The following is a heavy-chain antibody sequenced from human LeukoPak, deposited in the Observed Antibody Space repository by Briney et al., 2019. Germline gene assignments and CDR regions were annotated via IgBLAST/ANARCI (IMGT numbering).Heavy chain of an antibody. Sequence: GAAVKVSLKASGYTFTNYGIRWVRLRPAQGLERMGGISDYNGNTNYGHKFQGRVTMTTDTSTSTAYMELRSLRSDDTAVYYCTRVRTTVRRFDPWGQGTLVTVSS. D-gene: IGHD4-11*01. CDR2: ISDYNGNT. CDR3: TRVRTTVRRFDP. CDR1: GYTFTNYG. J-gene: IGHJ5*02. V-gene: IGHV1-18*01.